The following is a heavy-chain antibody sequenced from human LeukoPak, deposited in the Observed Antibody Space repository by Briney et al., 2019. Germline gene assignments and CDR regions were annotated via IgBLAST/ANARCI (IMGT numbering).Heavy chain of an antibody. J-gene: IGHJ6*02. V-gene: IGHV3-21*04. CDR1: GFTFSSYS. Sequence: GGSLRLSCAASGFTFSSYSMNWVRQAPGKGLEWVSSISSSSSYIYYADSVKGRFTISRDNAKNSLYLQMNSLRAEDTALYYCAKDRVPYYYYGMDVWGQGTTVTVSS. CDR3: AKDRVPYYYYGMDV. CDR2: ISSSSSYI. D-gene: IGHD6-6*01.